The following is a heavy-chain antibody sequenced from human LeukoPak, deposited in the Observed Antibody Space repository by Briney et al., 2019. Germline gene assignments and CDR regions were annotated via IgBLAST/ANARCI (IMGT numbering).Heavy chain of an antibody. V-gene: IGHV4-59*01. J-gene: IGHJ6*03. D-gene: IGHD6-13*01. Sequence: QTSETLSLTCTVSGGSISSYYWSWIRQPPGKGLEWIGYIYYSGSTNYNPSLKSRVTISVDTSENRFSLKLYSVTAADTAVYYCARGVKGYSTARHPYYMDVWGKGTTVTVSS. CDR2: IYYSGST. CDR1: GGSISSYY. CDR3: ARGVKGYSTARHPYYMDV.